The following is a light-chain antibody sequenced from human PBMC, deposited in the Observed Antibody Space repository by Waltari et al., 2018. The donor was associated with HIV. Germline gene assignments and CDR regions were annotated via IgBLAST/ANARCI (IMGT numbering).Light chain of an antibody. CDR1: SSNIGRNY. CDR3: AAWDDSLSGSWV. J-gene: IGLJ3*02. Sequence: QSVMTQPPSASGTPGQRVTISCSGRSSNIGRNYVNWYQQPPGTTPKLLIYRNNQRPSGVPDRFSGSKSGTSASLAISGLRSEDEADYYCAAWDDSLSGSWVFGGGTQVTVL. V-gene: IGLV1-47*01. CDR2: RNN.